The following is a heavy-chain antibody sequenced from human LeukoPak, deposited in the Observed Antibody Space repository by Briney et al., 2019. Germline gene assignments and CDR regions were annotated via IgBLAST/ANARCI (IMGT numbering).Heavy chain of an antibody. CDR2: ISSSSSTI. V-gene: IGHV3-48*01. D-gene: IGHD6-19*01. CDR3: TTNPPGIAVAGNGYFAY. J-gene: IGHJ4*02. Sequence: GGSLRLSCAASGFTFSSYSMNWVRQAPGKGLEWVSYISSSSSTIYYADSVKGRFTISRDNAKNSLYLQMNSLRPEDTAFYYCTTNPPGIAVAGNGYFAYWGQGTLVTVSS. CDR1: GFTFSSYS.